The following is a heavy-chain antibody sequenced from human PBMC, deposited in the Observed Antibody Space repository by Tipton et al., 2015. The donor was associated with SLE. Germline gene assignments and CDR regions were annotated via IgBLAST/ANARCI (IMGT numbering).Heavy chain of an antibody. Sequence: QLVQSGAEVKKTGASVKVSCKASGYSFTTYTITWVRQAPGQGLENMGWISAYNGRTDYAQKLQGRVTMSIDPATDTAYMELRSLTSDDTALYYCARDVPASGSHLLDSWGQGTLVTVSS. V-gene: IGHV1-18*04. D-gene: IGHD6-13*01. CDR1: GYSFTTYT. CDR3: ARDVPASGSHLLDS. CDR2: ISAYNGRT. J-gene: IGHJ4*02.